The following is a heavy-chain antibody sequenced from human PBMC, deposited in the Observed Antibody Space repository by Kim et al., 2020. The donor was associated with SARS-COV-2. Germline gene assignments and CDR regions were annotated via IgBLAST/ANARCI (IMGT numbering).Heavy chain of an antibody. CDR1: GGSFSGYY. Sequence: SETLSLTCAVYGGSFSGYYWSWIRQPPGKGLEWIGEINHSGSTNYNPSLKSRVTISVDPSKNQFSLKLSSGTAADTAVYYCASLETPDDSWGQGTLVTVS. CDR2: INHSGST. CDR3: ASLETPDDS. D-gene: IGHD2-15*01. V-gene: IGHV4-34*01. J-gene: IGHJ4*02.